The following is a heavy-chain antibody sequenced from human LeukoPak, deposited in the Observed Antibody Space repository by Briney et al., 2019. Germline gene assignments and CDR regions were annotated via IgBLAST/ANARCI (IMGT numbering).Heavy chain of an antibody. Sequence: GGSLRLSCAASGFTFSSYSMNWVRQAPGKGLEWVANIKQDGSEKYYVDSVKGRFTISRDNAKNSLYLQMNSLRAEDTAVYYCAGESGSYSPLDYWGQGTLVTVSS. CDR2: IKQDGSEK. J-gene: IGHJ4*02. D-gene: IGHD1-26*01. CDR1: GFTFSSYS. CDR3: AGESGSYSPLDY. V-gene: IGHV3-7*01.